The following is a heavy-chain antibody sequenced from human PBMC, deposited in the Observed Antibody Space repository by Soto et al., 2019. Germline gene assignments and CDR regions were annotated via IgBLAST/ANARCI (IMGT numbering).Heavy chain of an antibody. J-gene: IGHJ6*02. CDR2: NYYSGIP. V-gene: IGHV4-31*03. CDR1: GGSISSGGYY. Sequence: QVQLQESGPGLVKPSQTLSLTCTVSGGSISSGGYYWTWIRQHPGKGLEWLGYNYYSGIPYYNPSLTSRVTISLDTSKNQFALQLSTVTAADTAVYYCARGSSIAGLYYGMDVWGQGTTVTVSS. D-gene: IGHD6-6*01. CDR3: ARGSSIAGLYYGMDV.